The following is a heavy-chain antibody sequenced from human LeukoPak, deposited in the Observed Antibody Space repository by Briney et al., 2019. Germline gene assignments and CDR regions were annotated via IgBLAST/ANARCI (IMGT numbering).Heavy chain of an antibody. V-gene: IGHV1-8*01. D-gene: IGHD6-6*01. J-gene: IGHJ4*02. CDR1: EYTITSYD. CDR2: MNPNSGNT. Sequence: GASVTVSCKASEYTITSYDIDWVRQATGQGLEWMGWMNPNSGNTGYAQKFQGRVTMTRVTSISTAYMELNNLTSEDTALYYCARGSWGEIAGRKSFEFWGQGSLVTVSS. CDR3: ARGSWGEIAGRKSFEF.